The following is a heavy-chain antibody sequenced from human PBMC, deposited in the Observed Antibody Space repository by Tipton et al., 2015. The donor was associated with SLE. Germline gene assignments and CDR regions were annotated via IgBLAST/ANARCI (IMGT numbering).Heavy chain of an antibody. CDR3: ARDQVTMVRGVVLTPEY. Sequence: QSGAEVKKPGASVKVSCKASGYTFTNFTIHWVRQGPGQRLEWMGWINAGNGKTRYSQKFQDRVTITRDTSASIAYMELSSLRLEDTAVYYCARDQVTMVRGVVLTPEYWGQGTLVTASS. D-gene: IGHD3-10*01. CDR1: GYTFTNFT. J-gene: IGHJ4*02. V-gene: IGHV1-3*01. CDR2: INAGNGKT.